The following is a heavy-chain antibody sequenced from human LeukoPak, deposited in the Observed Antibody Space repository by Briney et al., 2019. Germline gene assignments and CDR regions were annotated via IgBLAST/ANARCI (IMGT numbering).Heavy chain of an antibody. CDR2: MNPNSGNT. Sequence: ASVKVSCKASGYTFTSYDINWVRQATGQGLEWMGWMNPNSGNTGYAQKFQGRVTMTRNTSISTAYMELSSLRSEGTAVYYCAVLRYFDWLSGWFDPWGQGTLVTVSS. CDR3: AVLRYFDWLSGWFDP. V-gene: IGHV1-8*01. CDR1: GYTFTSYD. D-gene: IGHD3-9*01. J-gene: IGHJ5*02.